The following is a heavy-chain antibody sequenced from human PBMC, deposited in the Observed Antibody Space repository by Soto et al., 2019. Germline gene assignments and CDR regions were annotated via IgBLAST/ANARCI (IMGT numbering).Heavy chain of an antibody. V-gene: IGHV3-15*01. CDR2: IKSKTDGGTT. Sequence: PGGSLRLSCAASGFTFSNAWMSWVRQAPGKGLEWVGRIKSKTDGGTTDYAAPVKGRFTISRDDSKNTLYLQMNSLKTEDTAVYYCTTSQTIRGVVVTANYYYYGMDVWGHGTTVTVSS. CDR3: TTSQTIRGVVVTANYYYYGMDV. J-gene: IGHJ6*02. CDR1: GFTFSNAW. D-gene: IGHD2-21*02.